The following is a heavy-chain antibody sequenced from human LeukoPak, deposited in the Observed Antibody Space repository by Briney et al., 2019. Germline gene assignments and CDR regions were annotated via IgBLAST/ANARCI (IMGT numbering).Heavy chain of an antibody. CDR2: ISGSGGGT. J-gene: IGHJ4*02. V-gene: IGHV3-23*01. CDR3: AKSIRGDVGYQ. CDR1: GFTFSSYA. D-gene: IGHD2-2*01. Sequence: GGSLRLSCAAPGFTFSSYAMSWVRQAPGKGLEWVSAISGSGGGTYYADSVKGRFTISRDNSKNTLYLQMNSLRAEDTAVYYCAKSIRGDVGYQWGQGTLVTVSS.